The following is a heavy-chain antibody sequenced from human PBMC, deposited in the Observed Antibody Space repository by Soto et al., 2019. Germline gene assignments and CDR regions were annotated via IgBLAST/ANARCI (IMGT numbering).Heavy chain of an antibody. Sequence: LSLTCTVSGGSISSGGYYWSWIRQHPGKGLEWIGYIYYSGSTYYNPSLKSRVTISVDTSKNQFSLKLSSVTAADTAVYYCARVCGGDCHYGMDVWGQGTTVT. V-gene: IGHV4-31*03. D-gene: IGHD2-21*02. CDR3: ARVCGGDCHYGMDV. J-gene: IGHJ6*02. CDR2: IYYSGST. CDR1: GGSISSGGYY.